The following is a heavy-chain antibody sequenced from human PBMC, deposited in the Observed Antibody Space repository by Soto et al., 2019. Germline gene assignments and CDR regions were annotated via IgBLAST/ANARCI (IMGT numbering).Heavy chain of an antibody. D-gene: IGHD3-10*01. CDR3: AREPNYYGSGSPLDAFDI. J-gene: IGHJ3*02. Sequence: SETLSLTCNVSGGSISSSRSYWAWIRQPPGKGLEWIANIFYSGSTYYNPSLASRVTVSVDTSKNQFSLKLSSVTAADTAVYYCAREPNYYGSGSPLDAFDIWGQGTMVTVSS. CDR2: IFYSGST. V-gene: IGHV4-39*02. CDR1: GGSISSSRSY.